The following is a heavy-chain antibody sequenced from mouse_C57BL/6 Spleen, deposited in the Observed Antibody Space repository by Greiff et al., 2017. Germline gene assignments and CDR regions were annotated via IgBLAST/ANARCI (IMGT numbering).Heavy chain of an antibody. V-gene: IGHV1-59*01. D-gene: IGHD1-1*01. CDR3: ARGGRGEYFDV. J-gene: IGHJ1*03. CDR2: IDPSDSYT. CDR1: GYTFTSYW. Sequence: QVQLQQPGAELVRPGTSVKLSCKASGYTFTSYWMHWVKQRPGQGLEWIGVIDPSDSYTNYNQKFKGKATLTVDTSSSTAYMQLSSLTSEDSAVYYCARGGRGEYFDVWGTGTTVTVSS.